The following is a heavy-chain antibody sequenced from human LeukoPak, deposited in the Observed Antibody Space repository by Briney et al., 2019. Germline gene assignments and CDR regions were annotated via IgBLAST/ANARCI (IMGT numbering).Heavy chain of an antibody. CDR2: ISGSGDST. J-gene: IGHJ6*03. Sequence: GGSLRLSCAASGFTFSSFMTWVRQAPGKGLEWVSAISGSGDSTYYAGSVKGRFTISRDNAKNTLYLQMNSLRAEDTAVYYCARDGVTPYYYYYMDVWGKGTTVTVSS. D-gene: IGHD2-21*02. V-gene: IGHV3-23*01. CDR3: ARDGVTPYYYYYMDV. CDR1: GFTFSSF.